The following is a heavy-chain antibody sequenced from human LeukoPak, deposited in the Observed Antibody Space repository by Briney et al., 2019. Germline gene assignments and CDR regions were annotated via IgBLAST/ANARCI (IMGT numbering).Heavy chain of an antibody. CDR2: IIPIFGTA. D-gene: IGHD2-2*01. Sequence: GASVKVSCKASGGTFSSYAISWVRRAPGQGLEWMGGIIPIFGTANYAQKFQGRVTITADKSTSTAYMELSSLRSEDTAVYYCASAVGYCSSTSCVRYYGMDVWGKGTTVTVSS. J-gene: IGHJ6*04. V-gene: IGHV1-69*06. CDR1: GGTFSSYA. CDR3: ASAVGYCSSTSCVRYYGMDV.